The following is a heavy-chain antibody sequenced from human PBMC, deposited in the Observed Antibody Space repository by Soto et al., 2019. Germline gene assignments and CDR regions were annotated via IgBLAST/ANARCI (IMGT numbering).Heavy chain of an antibody. D-gene: IGHD3-22*01. CDR3: ARAYNYYDSSGYYNNWFDP. J-gene: IGHJ5*02. CDR2: IYHSGST. Sequence: SETLSLTCAVSGYSISSGYYWGWIRQPPGKGLEWIGSIYHSGSTYYNPSLKSRVTISVDTSKNQFSLKLSSVTAADTAAYYCARAYNYYDSSGYYNNWFDPWGQGTLVTVSS. V-gene: IGHV4-38-2*01. CDR1: GYSISSGYY.